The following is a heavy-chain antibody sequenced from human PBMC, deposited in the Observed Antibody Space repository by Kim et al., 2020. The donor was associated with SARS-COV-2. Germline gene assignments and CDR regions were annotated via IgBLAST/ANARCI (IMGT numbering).Heavy chain of an antibody. CDR2: INPSGGST. Sequence: ASVKVSCKASGYTFTSYYMHWVRQAPGQGLEWMGIINPSGGSTSYAQKFQGRVTMTRDTSTSTVYMELSSLRSEDTAVYYCARDLCRYCSGGSCYSCYYYYGMDVWGQGTTVTVSS. D-gene: IGHD2-15*01. CDR1: GYTFTSYY. J-gene: IGHJ6*02. V-gene: IGHV1-46*01. CDR3: ARDLCRYCSGGSCYSCYYYYGMDV.